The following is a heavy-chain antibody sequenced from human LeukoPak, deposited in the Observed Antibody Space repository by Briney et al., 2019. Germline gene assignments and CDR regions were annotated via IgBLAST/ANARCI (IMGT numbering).Heavy chain of an antibody. CDR2: ITSGFTP. CDR1: GLTFSDYA. CDR3: AKDYSDSRVADVFFEY. J-gene: IGHJ4*02. V-gene: IGHV3-23*01. D-gene: IGHD2-15*01. Sequence: GRSLRLPCAASGLTFSDYAMSWFRQAPGKGLEWVSGITSGFTPHYADSVKGRFTISRDNSKNTFHLQLNSLRAEDAAVYYCAKDYSDSRVADVFFEYWGQGTLVTVSS.